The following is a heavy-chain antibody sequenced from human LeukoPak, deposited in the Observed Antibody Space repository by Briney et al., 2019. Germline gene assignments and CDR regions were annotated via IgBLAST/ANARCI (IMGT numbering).Heavy chain of an antibody. J-gene: IGHJ4*02. V-gene: IGHV1-69*04. CDR2: IIPILGIA. Sequence: SVTVSCKASGGTFSSYASSWVRQAPGQGPEWMGRIIPILGIANYAQKFQGRVTITADKSTSTAYMELSSLRSEDTAVYYCARREGDDFWSGYWFDYWGQGTLVSVSS. CDR1: GGTFSSYA. D-gene: IGHD3-3*01. CDR3: ARREGDDFWSGYWFDY.